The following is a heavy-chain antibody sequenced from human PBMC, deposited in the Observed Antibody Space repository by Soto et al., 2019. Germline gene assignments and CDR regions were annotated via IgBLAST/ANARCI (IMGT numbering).Heavy chain of an antibody. D-gene: IGHD5-18*01. CDR2: INPSGGST. CDR1: GYTFTSYY. CDR3: VLSRDTSYAFPF. Sequence: GASVKVSCKASGYTFTSYYMHWVRQAPGQGLEWMGIINPSGGSTSYAQKFEGRVTMTRDTSTRTVYMELSSLRSEDTAVYYCVLSRDTSYAFPFWGQGTMVTVPS. J-gene: IGHJ3*01. V-gene: IGHV1-46*01.